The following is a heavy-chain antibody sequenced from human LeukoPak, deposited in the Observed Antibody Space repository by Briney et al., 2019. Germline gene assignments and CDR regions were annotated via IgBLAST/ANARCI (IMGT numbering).Heavy chain of an antibody. D-gene: IGHD2-15*01. V-gene: IGHV4-59*01. CDR2: IYYTGNT. CDR1: GCSISSYY. Sequence: NPSETLSLTCTVSGCSISSYYWSWIRQAPGKGLEWIGYIYYTGNTNYSPSLKSRVTISLDTSKNQFSLKLSSVTAADTAVYYCAREIGFRGWFDPWGQGTLVTVSS. CDR3: AREIGFRGWFDP. J-gene: IGHJ5*02.